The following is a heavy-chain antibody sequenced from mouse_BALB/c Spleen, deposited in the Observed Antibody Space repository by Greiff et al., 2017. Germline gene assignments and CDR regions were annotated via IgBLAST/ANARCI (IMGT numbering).Heavy chain of an antibody. V-gene: IGHV1-80*01. CDR2: IYPGDGDT. Sequence: QVQLQQSGAELVRPGSSVKISCKASGYAFSSYWMNWVKQRPGQGLEWIGQIYPGDGDTNYNGKFKGKATLTADKSSSTAYMQLSSLTYEDSAVYCCARSIFTPVVATYAMDYRGQGTSVPVSS. CDR3: ARSIFTPVVATYAMDY. J-gene: IGHJ4*01. CDR1: GYAFSSYW. D-gene: IGHD1-1*01.